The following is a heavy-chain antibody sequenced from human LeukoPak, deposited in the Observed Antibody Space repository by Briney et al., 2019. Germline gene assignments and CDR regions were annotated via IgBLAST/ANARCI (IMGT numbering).Heavy chain of an antibody. Sequence: GGSLRLSCAASGFTFSNYGMHWVRPAPGKGREWVAFIRYDGSEKYFAESVKGRFTISRDNSKDMLHLQMDSLRAEDTAVYYCAKGRGSSGYIYFDYWGQGTLVTVSS. J-gene: IGHJ4*02. V-gene: IGHV3-30*02. CDR1: GFTFSNYG. CDR2: IRYDGSEK. CDR3: AKGRGSSGYIYFDY. D-gene: IGHD6-19*01.